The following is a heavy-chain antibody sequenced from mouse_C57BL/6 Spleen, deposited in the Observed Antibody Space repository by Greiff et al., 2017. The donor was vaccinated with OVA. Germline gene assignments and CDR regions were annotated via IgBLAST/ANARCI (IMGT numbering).Heavy chain of an antibody. D-gene: IGHD2-2*01. J-gene: IGHJ3*01. CDR1: GYTFTGYW. CDR3: ARPDGYDRAWFAY. CDR2: ILPGSGST. Sequence: QVQLQQSGAELMKPGASVKLSCKATGYTFTGYWIEWVKPRPGHGLEWIGEILPGSGSTNSNEKFKGKATVTADTSANTAYMQLSSLATEDSAIYYCARPDGYDRAWFAYWGQGTLVTVSA. V-gene: IGHV1-9*01.